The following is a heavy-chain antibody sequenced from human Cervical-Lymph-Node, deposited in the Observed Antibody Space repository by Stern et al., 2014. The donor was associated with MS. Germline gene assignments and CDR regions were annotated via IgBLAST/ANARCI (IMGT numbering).Heavy chain of an antibody. J-gene: IGHJ4*02. V-gene: IGHV1-69*01. CDR2: IIPMFGAA. CDR3: ARDKEAHYFDS. Sequence: QAQLVESGAEERKPGSSVKVSCKASGGTFSNLAISWLRQVPGQGLEWMGGIIPMFGAASYAQKFQGTVTITADESTNTVYMELSSLRSEDAALYYCARDKEAHYFDSWGQGTLVTVSS. CDR1: GGTFSNLA.